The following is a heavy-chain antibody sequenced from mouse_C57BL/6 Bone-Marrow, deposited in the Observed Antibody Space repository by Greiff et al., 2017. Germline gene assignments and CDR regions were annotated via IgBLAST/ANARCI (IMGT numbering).Heavy chain of an antibody. CDR2: ISNLAYSI. J-gene: IGHJ3*01. D-gene: IGHD2-4*01. V-gene: IGHV5-15*01. CDR1: GFTFSDYG. Sequence: EVKLVESGGGLVQPGGSLKLSCAASGFTFSDYGMAWVRQAPRKGPEWVAFISNLAYSIYYADTVTGRFTISRENAKNTLYLEMSSLRSEDTAMYYCARRDDSAWFAYWGQGTLVTVSA. CDR3: ARRDDSAWFAY.